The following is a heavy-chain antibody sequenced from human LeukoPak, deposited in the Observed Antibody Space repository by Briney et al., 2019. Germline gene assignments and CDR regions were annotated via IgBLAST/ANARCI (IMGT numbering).Heavy chain of an antibody. Sequence: PGGSLRLSCAASGFTFSSYSMNWVRQAPGKGLEWVSSISSSSSYIYYADSVKGRFTISRDNAKNSLYLQMNSLRAEDTAVYYCARLGATADAFDIWGQGTMVTVSS. V-gene: IGHV3-21*01. CDR2: ISSSSSYI. CDR3: ARLGATADAFDI. J-gene: IGHJ3*02. CDR1: GFTFSSYS. D-gene: IGHD1-26*01.